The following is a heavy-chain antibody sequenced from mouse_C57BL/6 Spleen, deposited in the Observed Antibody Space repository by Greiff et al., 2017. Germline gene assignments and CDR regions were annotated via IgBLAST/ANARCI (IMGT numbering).Heavy chain of an antibody. J-gene: IGHJ4*01. V-gene: IGHV1-55*01. Sequence: KPGQGLEWIGDIYPGSGSTNYNEKFKSKATLTVDTSSSTAYMQLSSLTSEDSAVYYCAREGTTVVAGAMDYWGQGTSVTVSS. D-gene: IGHD1-1*01. CDR2: IYPGSGST. CDR3: AREGTTVVAGAMDY.